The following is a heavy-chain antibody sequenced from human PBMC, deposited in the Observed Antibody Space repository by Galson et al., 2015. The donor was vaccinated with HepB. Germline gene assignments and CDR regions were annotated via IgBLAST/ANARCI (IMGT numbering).Heavy chain of an antibody. CDR2: ISSSSSYI. V-gene: IGHV3-21*01. CDR3: ARDPSSVWYGDSTNYFDY. Sequence: SLRLSCAASGFTFSSYSMNWVRQAPGKGLEWVSSISSSSSYIYYADSVKGRFTISRDNAKNSLYLQMNNLRAEDTAVYYCARDPSSVWYGDSTNYFDYWGQGTLVTVSS. CDR1: GFTFSSYS. J-gene: IGHJ4*02. D-gene: IGHD4-17*01.